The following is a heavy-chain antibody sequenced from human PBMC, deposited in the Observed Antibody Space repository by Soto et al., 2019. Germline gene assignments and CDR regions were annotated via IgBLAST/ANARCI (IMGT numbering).Heavy chain of an antibody. Sequence: QVQLVESGGGVVQPGKSLRLSCAASGFTFSSYGMHWVRQAPGKGLEWVAVIWYDGSNKYYAESMKGRFTISRDNSKNTRYLQMNSLRAEDTAVYYCARDVGRGYSYGHLDFWGQGTLVTVSS. CDR3: ARDVGRGYSYGHLDF. V-gene: IGHV3-33*01. CDR2: IWYDGSNK. D-gene: IGHD5-18*01. CDR1: GFTFSSYG. J-gene: IGHJ4*02.